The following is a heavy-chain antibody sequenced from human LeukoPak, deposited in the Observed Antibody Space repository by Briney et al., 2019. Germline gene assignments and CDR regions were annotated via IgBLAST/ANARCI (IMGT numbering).Heavy chain of an antibody. CDR2: IKEDGSEN. CDR3: ARQRYSDY. J-gene: IGHJ4*02. D-gene: IGHD1-1*01. CDR1: EFTFIRYW. Sequence: GGSLRPSCAALEFTFIRYWMTWVRQAPGKGLEWVANIKEDGSENSYVESVKGRFTISRDNAKNSLYLQLNSLRAEDTAVYFCARQRYSDYWGQGTLVTVSS. V-gene: IGHV3-7*01.